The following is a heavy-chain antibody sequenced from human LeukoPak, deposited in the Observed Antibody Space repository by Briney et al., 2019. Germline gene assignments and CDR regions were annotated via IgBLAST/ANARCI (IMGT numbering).Heavy chain of an antibody. CDR2: ISYDGSNK. V-gene: IGHV3-30*18. CDR3: AKDLMVTHYYYGMDV. D-gene: IGHD2-8*01. CDR1: GFTFSSYG. Sequence: PGRSLRLSCAASGFTFSSYGMHWVRQAPGKGLEWVAVISYDGSNKYYADSVKGRFTISRGNSKNTLYLQMNSLRAEDTAVYYCAKDLMVTHYYYGMDVWGQGTTVTVSS. J-gene: IGHJ6*02.